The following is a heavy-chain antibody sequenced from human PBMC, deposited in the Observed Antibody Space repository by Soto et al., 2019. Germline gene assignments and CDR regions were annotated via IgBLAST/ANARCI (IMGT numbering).Heavy chain of an antibody. V-gene: IGHV4-30-2*01. J-gene: IGHJ3*02. D-gene: IGHD3-16*01. CDR1: GGSVSSTPHS. CDR3: GRALRGFSAFDI. Sequence: PSETLSLTCAVSGGSVSSTPHSWTWTRQPPGKGLEWIGYISQSGSAYYNPSLKSRVTISVYKSKNQFSLTLTSVSAADTAVYYCGRALRGFSAFDIWGQGTLVTVSS. CDR2: ISQSGSA.